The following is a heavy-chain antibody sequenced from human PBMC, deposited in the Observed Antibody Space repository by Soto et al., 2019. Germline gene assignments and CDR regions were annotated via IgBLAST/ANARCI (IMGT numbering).Heavy chain of an antibody. CDR3: ARRHDFWSGFQVGGYYYYYMDV. V-gene: IGHV3-7*01. CDR1: GFTFSSYW. J-gene: IGHJ6*03. D-gene: IGHD3-3*01. Sequence: GGSLRLSCAASGFTFSSYWMSWVRQAPGKGLEWVANIKEDGSEKNYVESVKGRITISRDNAKNTLYLQMNSLRAEDTAVYYCARRHDFWSGFQVGGYYYYYMDVWGKGTTVTVSS. CDR2: IKEDGSEK.